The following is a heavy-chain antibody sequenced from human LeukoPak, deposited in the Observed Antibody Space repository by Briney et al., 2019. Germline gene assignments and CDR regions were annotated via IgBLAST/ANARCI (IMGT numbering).Heavy chain of an antibody. V-gene: IGHV3-30*03. CDR2: ISYDGSNK. J-gene: IGHJ4*02. D-gene: IGHD3-9*01. Sequence: PGGSLRLSCAASGFTFSSYGMHWVRQAPGKGLEWVAVISYDGSNKYYADSVKGRFTISRDNSKNTLYLQMNSLRAEDTAVYYCARHFTTGSIDHWGQGNLVTVSS. CDR1: GFTFSSYG. CDR3: ARHFTTGSIDH.